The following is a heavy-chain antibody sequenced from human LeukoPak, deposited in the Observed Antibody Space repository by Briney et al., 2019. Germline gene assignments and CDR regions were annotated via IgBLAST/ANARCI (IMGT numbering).Heavy chain of an antibody. V-gene: IGHV1-18*01. J-gene: IGHJ4*02. CDR2: ISAYNGNT. D-gene: IGHD3-22*01. CDR3: ARVEGYYDSSGYYSVY. CDR1: GYTFTSYG. Sequence: ASVKVPCKASGYTFTSYGISWVRQAPGQGLEWMGCISAYNGNTNYAQKLQGRVTMTTDTSTSTAYMELRSLRSDDTAVYYCARVEGYYDSSGYYSVYWGQGTLVTVSS.